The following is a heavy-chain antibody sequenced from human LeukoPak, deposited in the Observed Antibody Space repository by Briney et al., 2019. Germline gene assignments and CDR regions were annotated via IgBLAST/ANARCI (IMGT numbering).Heavy chain of an antibody. D-gene: IGHD1-1*01. CDR3: TTDRDWKFLDY. CDR1: GFTFSNNW. Sequence: PGGSLRLSCAASGFTFSNNWMSWVRQAPGKGLERVANIKQDGSEKNYVDSVKGRFTISRDNAKNSLFLQMNSLRVGDTAKYYCTTDRDWKFLDYWGQGTLVTVSS. J-gene: IGHJ4*02. CDR2: IKQDGSEK. V-gene: IGHV3-7*01.